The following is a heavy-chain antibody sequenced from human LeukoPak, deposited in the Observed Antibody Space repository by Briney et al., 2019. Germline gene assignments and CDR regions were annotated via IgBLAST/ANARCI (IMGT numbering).Heavy chain of an antibody. CDR3: ARGVITFGGVIVKSDQDHAFDI. J-gene: IGHJ3*02. CDR1: GFTFSSYT. V-gene: IGHV3-21*04. D-gene: IGHD3-16*02. CDR2: ITSSSSYI. Sequence: GGSLRLSCAASGFTFSSYTMNWVRQAPGKGLEWVSSITSSSSYIYYADSVMGRFTIPRDNANNSLYLQMNSLRAEDTAVYYCARGVITFGGVIVKSDQDHAFDIWGQGTMVTVSS.